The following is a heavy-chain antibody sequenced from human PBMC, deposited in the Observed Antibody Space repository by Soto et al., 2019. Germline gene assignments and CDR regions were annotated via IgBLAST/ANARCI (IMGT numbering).Heavy chain of an antibody. D-gene: IGHD4-17*01. CDR3: ASSTVTTSGVDY. J-gene: IGHJ4*02. CDR1: GGSISSGDYY. CDR2: SYYSGST. V-gene: IGHV4-30-4*01. Sequence: QVQLQESGPGLVKPSQTLSLTCTVSGGSISSGDYYWSWIRQPPGKGLEWIGYSYYSGSTYYNPSLKSRVTISVDSSKNQLSLNLSSVTAADTAVYYCASSTVTTSGVDYWGQGILVTVSS.